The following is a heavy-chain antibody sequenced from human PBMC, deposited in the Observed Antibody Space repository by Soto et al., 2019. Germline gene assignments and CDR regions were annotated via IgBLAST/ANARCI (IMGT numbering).Heavy chain of an antibody. CDR3: ARVWGAAADLGRYYYGMDV. CDR2: IKQDGSEK. Sequence: LRLSCAASGFTFSSYWMSWVRQAPGKGLEWVANIKQDGSEKYYVDSVKGRFTISRDNAKNSLYLQMNSLRAEDTAVYYCARVWGAAADLGRYYYGMDVWGQGTTVTVSS. CDR1: GFTFSSYW. D-gene: IGHD6-13*01. V-gene: IGHV3-7*05. J-gene: IGHJ6*02.